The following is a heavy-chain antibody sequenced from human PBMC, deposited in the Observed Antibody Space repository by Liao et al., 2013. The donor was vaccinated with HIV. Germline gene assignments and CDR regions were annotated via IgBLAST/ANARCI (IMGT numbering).Heavy chain of an antibody. CDR3: ARGEWSGRFDY. CDR1: TGSITTYY. V-gene: IGHV4-4*07. Sequence: QVHLQESGPGLVKPSETLSLTCTVSTGSITTYYWNWIRQPAGKGLEWIGRVYASGTVNYNPSLRSRVTLSLDTSKNQVSLKLNSLTAADTAVYFCARGEWSGRFDYWGRGTLVTVSS. D-gene: IGHD3-3*01. J-gene: IGHJ4*02. CDR2: VYASGTV.